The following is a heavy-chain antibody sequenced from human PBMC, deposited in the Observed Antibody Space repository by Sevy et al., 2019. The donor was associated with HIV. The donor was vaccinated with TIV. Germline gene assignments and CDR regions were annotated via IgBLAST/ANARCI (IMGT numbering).Heavy chain of an antibody. CDR3: ATHTGIAAAGRVFDY. V-gene: IGHV3-72*01. CDR1: GFTFSDHY. D-gene: IGHD6-13*01. CDR2: IRNKADSYTT. Sequence: GGSLRLSCAASGFTFSDHYMEWVRQAPGKGLEWIGRIRNKADSYTTEYAASVKGRFTISRDDSKNSLYLLMNSLKTEDPAVYCCATHTGIAAAGRVFDYWGQGTLVTVSS. J-gene: IGHJ4*02.